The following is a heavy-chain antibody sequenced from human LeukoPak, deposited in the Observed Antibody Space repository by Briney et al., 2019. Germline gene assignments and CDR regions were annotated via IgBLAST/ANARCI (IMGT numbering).Heavy chain of an antibody. CDR1: GYTFTGYY. Sequence: GASVKVSCKASGYTFTGYYMHWVRQAPGQGLEWMGWINPNSGGTNYAQKFQGRVTMTRDTSISAAYMELSRLRSDDTAVYYCARGVNDAPTPDLWDWGQGTLVTVSS. D-gene: IGHD1-1*01. CDR2: INPNSGGT. CDR3: ARGVNDAPTPDLWD. V-gene: IGHV1-2*02. J-gene: IGHJ4*02.